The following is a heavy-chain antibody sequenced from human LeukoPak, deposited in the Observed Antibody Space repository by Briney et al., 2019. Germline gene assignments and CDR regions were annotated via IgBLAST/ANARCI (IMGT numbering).Heavy chain of an antibody. CDR3: ARDLGVISALDY. CDR2: ISTSGSSR. V-gene: IGHV3-21*01. J-gene: IGHJ4*02. CDR1: GFTFSSYA. Sequence: GGSLRLSCVVSGFTFSSYAMSWVRQAPGKGLEWVSAISTSGSSRYYADSLKGRFTISRDNAKNSLSLQMNNLRAEDTALYYCARDLGVISALDYWGQGILVTVSS. D-gene: IGHD2-21*01.